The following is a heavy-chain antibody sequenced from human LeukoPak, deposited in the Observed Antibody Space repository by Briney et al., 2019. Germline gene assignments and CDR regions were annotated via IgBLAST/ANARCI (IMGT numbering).Heavy chain of an antibody. V-gene: IGHV3-21*01. CDR2: ISSSSSYI. Sequence: GGSLRLSCAASGFTSSSYSMNWVRQAPGKGLEWVSSISSSSSYIYYADSVKGRFTISRDNAKNSLYLQMNSLRAEDTAVYYCARTTSGYDSSGYYSGYWGQGTLVTVSS. J-gene: IGHJ4*02. D-gene: IGHD3-22*01. CDR3: ARTTSGYDSSGYYSGY. CDR1: GFTSSSYS.